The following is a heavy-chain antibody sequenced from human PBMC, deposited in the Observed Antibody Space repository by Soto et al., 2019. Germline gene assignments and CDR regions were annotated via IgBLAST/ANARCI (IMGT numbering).Heavy chain of an antibody. CDR2: IYPGDSDT. Sequence: GESLKISYKGSGYTFSGYWIGWVRQMPGKGLEWMGIIYPGDSDTRYSPSFQGQVTMSVDKSINTAYLQWSSLKPSDTATYYCARPLSSGWAGADYWGQGTLVTVSS. CDR3: ARPLSSGWAGADY. V-gene: IGHV5-51*01. D-gene: IGHD6-19*01. CDR1: GYTFSGYW. J-gene: IGHJ4*02.